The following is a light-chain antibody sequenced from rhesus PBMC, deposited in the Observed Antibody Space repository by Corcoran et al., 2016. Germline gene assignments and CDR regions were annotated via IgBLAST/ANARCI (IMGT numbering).Light chain of an antibody. CDR2: RAT. V-gene: IGKV1-69*01. Sequence: DIQMTQSPSSLSASVGDRVTITCRVSQGIRNWLAWYHQRPGKALKLLIYRATNLEPGVPSRFSGSGSGTDVTLAISSLQPEDIATYYCQQHDNSPFTFGPGTKLEIK. CDR1: QGIRNW. J-gene: IGKJ3*01. CDR3: QQHDNSPFT.